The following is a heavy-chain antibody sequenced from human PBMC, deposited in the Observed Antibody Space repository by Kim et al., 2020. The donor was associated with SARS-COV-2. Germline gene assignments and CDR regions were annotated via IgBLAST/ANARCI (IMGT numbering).Heavy chain of an antibody. CDR1: GGSISSSSYY. J-gene: IGHJ4*02. CDR2: IYYSGST. D-gene: IGHD4-17*01. Sequence: SETLSLTCTVSGGSISSSSYYWGWIRQPPGKGLEWIGSIYYSGSTYYNPSLKSRVTISVDTSKNQFSLKLSSVTAADTAVYYCARESGRGRSHNYGDYFYWGQGTLVTVSS. CDR3: ARESGRGRSHNYGDYFY. V-gene: IGHV4-39*02.